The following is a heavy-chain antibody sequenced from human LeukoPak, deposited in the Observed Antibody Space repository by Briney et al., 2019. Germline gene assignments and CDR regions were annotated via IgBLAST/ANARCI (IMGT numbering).Heavy chain of an antibody. D-gene: IGHD2/OR15-2a*01. V-gene: IGHV4-59*08. Sequence: VKPSETLSLTCTVAGGSISGYEWSCIRQPPGKGLEWIASTSDIERINYTPSLKSRVTISLDTSQNQFSLKLSSVTAAHTAASYCAGPHPRNTVDFWGQGTLVTVSS. CDR1: GGSISGYE. CDR3: AGPHPRNTVDF. CDR2: TSDIERI. J-gene: IGHJ4*02.